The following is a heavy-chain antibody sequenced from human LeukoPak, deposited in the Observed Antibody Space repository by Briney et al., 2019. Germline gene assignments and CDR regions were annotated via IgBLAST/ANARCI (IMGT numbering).Heavy chain of an antibody. CDR3: ARDLAYSRLDY. J-gene: IGHJ4*02. Sequence: GGSLRLSCAVSGLTFSSSWMDWVRQASGKGLEWVASINPDGNKKYSADSVKGRFTISRDNAENSLYLQMNSLRVEDTAFYYCARDLAYSRLDYWGQGMLVTVSS. CDR2: INPDGNKK. D-gene: IGHD5-18*01. CDR1: GLTFSSSW. V-gene: IGHV3-7*01.